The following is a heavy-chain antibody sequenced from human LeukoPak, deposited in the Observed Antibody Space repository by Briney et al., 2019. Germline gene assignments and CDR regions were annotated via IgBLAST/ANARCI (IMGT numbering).Heavy chain of an antibody. Sequence: GGSLRLSCAASGFTFSSYSMNWVRQAPGKGLEWVSSISSGTSYIYYADSVKGRFTISRDNAKNSLYLQMNSLRAENTAVYYCARAGNYYGRHTNWFDPWGQGTLVTVSS. CDR3: ARAGNYYGRHTNWFDP. CDR1: GFTFSSYS. CDR2: ISSGTSYI. J-gene: IGHJ5*02. V-gene: IGHV3-21*01. D-gene: IGHD3-10*01.